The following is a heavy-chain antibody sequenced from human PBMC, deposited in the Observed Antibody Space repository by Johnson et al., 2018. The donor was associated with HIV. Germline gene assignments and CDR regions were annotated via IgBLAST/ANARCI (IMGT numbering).Heavy chain of an antibody. CDR2: IYSGGST. CDR3: ARDPREIYYDSSGPSQRAFDI. Sequence: MLLVESGGGLIQPGGSLRLSCAASGFTVSSNYMSWVRQAPGKGLEWVSVIYSGGSTYYADSVKGRFTISRDNSKNTLYLQMNSLRAEDTAVYYCARDPREIYYDSSGPSQRAFDIWGQGTMVTVSS. V-gene: IGHV3-53*01. J-gene: IGHJ3*02. CDR1: GFTVSSNY. D-gene: IGHD3-22*01.